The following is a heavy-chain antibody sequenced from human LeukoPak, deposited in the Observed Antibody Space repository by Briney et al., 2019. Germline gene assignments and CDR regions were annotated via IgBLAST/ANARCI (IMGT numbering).Heavy chain of an antibody. CDR2: IYYSGST. V-gene: IGHV4-31*03. J-gene: IGHJ5*02. D-gene: IGHD2/OR15-2a*01. CDR3: ARSDGSTLDP. CDR1: GGSISSGGYY. Sequence: SQTLSLTCTVSGGSISSGGYYWSCIRQHPGKGLEWIGYIYYSGSTYYNPSLKSRVTISVDTSKDQFSLKLSSVTAADTAVYYCARSDGSTLDPWGQGPLVTVSS.